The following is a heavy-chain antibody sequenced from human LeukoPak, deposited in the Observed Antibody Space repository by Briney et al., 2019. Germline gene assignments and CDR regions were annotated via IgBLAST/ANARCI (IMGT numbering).Heavy chain of an antibody. V-gene: IGHV4-34*01. D-gene: IGHD6-19*01. CDR1: GGSFSGYY. Sequence: SETLSLTCAVYGGSFSGYYWSWIRQPPGKGLEWIGDINHSGSTNYNPSLKSRVTISVDTSKNQFSLKLNSVTGAGTAVYYCARAVGWYMGAIDYWGQGTLVTVSS. CDR2: INHSGST. CDR3: ARAVGWYMGAIDY. J-gene: IGHJ4*02.